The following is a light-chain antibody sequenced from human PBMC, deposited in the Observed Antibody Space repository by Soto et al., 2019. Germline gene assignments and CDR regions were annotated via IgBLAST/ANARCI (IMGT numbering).Light chain of an antibody. V-gene: IGLV2-23*02. J-gene: IGLJ2*01. Sequence: QSALTQPASVSGSPGQSVTISCTGTSSDLGSYNLVSWYQQHPGKAPKLIIFQVTKRPSGVSNHFSASKSGNTASLTISGLQAEDEAVYYCASYADGRHVVFGGGTKLTV. CDR2: QVT. CDR1: SSDLGSYNL. CDR3: ASYADGRHVV.